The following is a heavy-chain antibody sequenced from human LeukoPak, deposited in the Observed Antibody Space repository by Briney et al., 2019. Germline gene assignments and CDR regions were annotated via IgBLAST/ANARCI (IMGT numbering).Heavy chain of an antibody. Sequence: GGSLILSCAASRFTFSSYSMSWVRQAPGKGLQWVSSITSSSSHIYYADPVKGRFTISRDNAKNSLYLQMNSLRAEDTAVYFCVKRGLTGSQYYFDYWGQGTLVTVSS. CDR2: ITSSSSHI. D-gene: IGHD7-27*01. CDR3: VKRGLTGSQYYFDY. V-gene: IGHV3-21*01. J-gene: IGHJ4*02. CDR1: RFTFSSYS.